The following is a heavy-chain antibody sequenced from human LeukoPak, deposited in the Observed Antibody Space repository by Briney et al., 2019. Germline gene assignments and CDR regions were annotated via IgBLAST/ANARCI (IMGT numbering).Heavy chain of an antibody. V-gene: IGHV1-69*13. CDR3: ARSPGPYCTNGVCATFDP. CDR1: GGTFSIYA. D-gene: IGHD2-8*01. CDR2: IIPIFGTA. J-gene: IGHJ5*02. Sequence: ASVKVSCKASGGTFSIYAISWVRQAPGQGLEWMGGIIPIFGTANYAQKFQGRVTITADESTSTAYMELSSLRSEDTAVYYCARSPGPYCTNGVCATFDPWGQGTLVTVSS.